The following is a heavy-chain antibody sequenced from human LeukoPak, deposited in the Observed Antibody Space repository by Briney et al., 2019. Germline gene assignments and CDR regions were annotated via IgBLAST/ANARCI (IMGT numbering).Heavy chain of an antibody. CDR3: ARSLSAFDI. J-gene: IGHJ3*02. Sequence: PGGSLRLSCVASGFTVSSNYMSWVRQAPGKGLEWVSLIYSGGSTYYADSVKGRFTFSRDNSKNTLYLQMNSLRAEDTAVYYCARSLSAFDIWGQGTMVTVPS. CDR2: IYSGGST. V-gene: IGHV3-66*02. CDR1: GFTVSSNY.